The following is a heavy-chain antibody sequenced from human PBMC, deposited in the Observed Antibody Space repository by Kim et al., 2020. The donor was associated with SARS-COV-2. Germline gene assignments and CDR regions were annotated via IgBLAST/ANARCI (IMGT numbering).Heavy chain of an antibody. CDR2: ISAYNGNT. CDR1: GYTFTSYG. Sequence: ASVKVSCKASGYTFTSYGISWVRQAPGQGLEWMGWISAYNGNTNYAQKLQGRVTMTTDTSTSTAYMELRSLRSDDTAVYYCARRLPGLAAAGSPAFDYWGQGTLVTVSS. D-gene: IGHD6-13*01. V-gene: IGHV1-18*04. J-gene: IGHJ4*02. CDR3: ARRLPGLAAAGSPAFDY.